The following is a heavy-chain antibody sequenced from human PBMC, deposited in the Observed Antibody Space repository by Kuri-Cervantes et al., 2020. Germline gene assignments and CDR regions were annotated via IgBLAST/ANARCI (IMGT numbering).Heavy chain of an antibody. CDR2: IYSGGST. V-gene: IGHV3-53*01. D-gene: IGHD2-21*01. Sequence: GGSLRLSCAASGFTVSSNYMSWVRQAPGKGLEWVSVIYSGGSTYYADSVKGRFTISRDNSKNTLYLQMNSLRAEDTAVYYCARDLGGYSTRYDAFDVWGQGAMVTVSS. J-gene: IGHJ3*01. CDR3: ARDLGGYSTRYDAFDV. CDR1: GFTVSSNY.